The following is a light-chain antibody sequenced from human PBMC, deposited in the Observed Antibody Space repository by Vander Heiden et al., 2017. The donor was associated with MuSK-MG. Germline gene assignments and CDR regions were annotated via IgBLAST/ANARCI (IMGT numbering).Light chain of an antibody. CDR3: QAWDSSDVV. Sequence: SYELTQPPSVSVSPGQTASITCSGDKLGDKYACWYQQTPGQSPVLVIYQDSKRPSGIPERFSGSNSGNTATLTISGTQAMDEADYYCQAWDSSDVVFGGGTKRTVL. V-gene: IGLV3-1*01. CDR2: QDS. CDR1: KLGDKY. J-gene: IGLJ2*01.